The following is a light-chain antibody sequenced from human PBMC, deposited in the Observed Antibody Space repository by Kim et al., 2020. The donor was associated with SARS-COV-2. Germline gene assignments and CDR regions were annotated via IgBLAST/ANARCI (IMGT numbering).Light chain of an antibody. V-gene: IGLV2-11*01. CDR3: CSYAGSYNAV. Sequence: QSALTQPRSVSGSPGQSVTIFCTGTSSDVGGYDYVSWYQQHPGKVPKLMIYDVNRRPSGVPERFSGSKSGNTASLTISGLQAEDEADYYCCSYAGSYNAVFGGGTQLTVL. J-gene: IGLJ2*01. CDR2: DVN. CDR1: SSDVGGYDY.